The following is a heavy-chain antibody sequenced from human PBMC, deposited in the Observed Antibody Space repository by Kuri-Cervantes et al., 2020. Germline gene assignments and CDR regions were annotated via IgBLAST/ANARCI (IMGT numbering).Heavy chain of an antibody. J-gene: IGHJ4*02. Sequence: GGSLRLSCAASSFTFSRFWMTWVRQAPGKGLEWVANIDPDGSEKYYVDSVKGRFTISRDNAKDSLFLQMNSLRAEDTAVYYCAKGPLDYGDYYTTFDYWGQGTLVTVSS. CDR1: SFTFSRFW. D-gene: IGHD4-17*01. CDR2: IDPDGSEK. CDR3: AKGPLDYGDYYTTFDY. V-gene: IGHV3-7*03.